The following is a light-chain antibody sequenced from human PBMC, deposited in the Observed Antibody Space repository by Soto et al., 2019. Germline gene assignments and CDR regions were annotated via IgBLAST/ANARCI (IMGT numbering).Light chain of an antibody. CDR2: EVT. V-gene: IGLV2-14*01. CDR3: NSYTSASFYV. J-gene: IGLJ1*01. Sequence: QSALAQPASVSGSPGQSITISCTGTTSDSAGYNYVSWYQQHPGKAPKLLIYEVTSRASGVSHRFSGSKSGNTASLTISGLQAEDEAEYYCNSYTSASFYVFGTGTKVTVL. CDR1: TSDSAGYNY.